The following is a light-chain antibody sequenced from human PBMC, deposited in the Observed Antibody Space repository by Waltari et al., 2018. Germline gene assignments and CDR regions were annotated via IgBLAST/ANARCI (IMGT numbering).Light chain of an antibody. CDR2: DVS. V-gene: IGLV2-8*01. Sequence: QSALTQPPSASGSPGQSVTISCTGTSGDVGSYNYASWYQQEPGNGPKLIIYDVSKRPSGVPDRFSGSKSGNTASLTVSGLQAEDEADYYCCSYAGSSNSVFGGGTKLTVL. CDR3: CSYAGSSNSV. CDR1: SGDVGSYNY. J-gene: IGLJ3*02.